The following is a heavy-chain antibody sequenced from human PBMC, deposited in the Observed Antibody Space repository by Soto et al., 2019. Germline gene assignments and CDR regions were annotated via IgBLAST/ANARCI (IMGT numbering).Heavy chain of an antibody. Sequence: EVQLVESGGDLVQPGGSLRLSCAASGFTFSSYWMHWVRQAPGKWLVWVSRIKSDGSGAIYADSVKGRFTVSRDNSKHNLYLLMNSLSTEKTAVYYCARVYGDYHDGSGYLCRQWGQGTRVTVSS. V-gene: IGHV3-74*01. CDR1: GFTFSSYW. D-gene: IGHD3-22*01. CDR2: IKSDGSGA. J-gene: IGHJ4*02. CDR3: ARVYGDYHDGSGYLCRQ.